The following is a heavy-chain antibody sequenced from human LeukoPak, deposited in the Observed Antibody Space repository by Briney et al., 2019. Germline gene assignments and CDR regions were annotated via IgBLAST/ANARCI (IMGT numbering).Heavy chain of an antibody. V-gene: IGHV1-2*02. D-gene: IGHD2-21*01. CDR2: INPNSGGT. J-gene: IGHJ4*02. CDR3: ARLCGGECYSPASDY. CDR1: GYTFTIYY. Sequence: ASVNVSCKSSGYTFTIYYIHWVRQDPGQGLEWMGWINPNSGGTNYAQKFQGRVTMTRDTSISTAYMELSSLRSDDTAVYYCARLCGGECYSPASDYWGQGTLVTVSS.